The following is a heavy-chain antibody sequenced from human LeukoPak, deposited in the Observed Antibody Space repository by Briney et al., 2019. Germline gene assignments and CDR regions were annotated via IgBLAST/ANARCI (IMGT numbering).Heavy chain of an antibody. CDR2: ITGGADST. CDR1: GFTFNNYP. Sequence: TGGSLRLSCAGSGFTFNNYPISWVRQTPGKGLEWVSAITGGADSTYYADSVKGRFTISGDNSKNTLYLQMNSLRAEDTAVYYRAPTRGGRGYESLFDYLGQGTLVTVSS. D-gene: IGHD5-12*01. V-gene: IGHV3-23*01. J-gene: IGHJ4*02. CDR3: APTRGGRGYESLFDY.